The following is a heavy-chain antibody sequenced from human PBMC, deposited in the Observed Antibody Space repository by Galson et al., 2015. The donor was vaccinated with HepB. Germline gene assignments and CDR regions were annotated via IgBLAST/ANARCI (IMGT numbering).Heavy chain of an antibody. V-gene: IGHV2-5*02. Sequence: PALVKPTQTLTLTCTFSGFSLSTSGVGVGWIRQPPGKALEWLALIYWDDDKRYSPSLKSRLTITKDTSKNQVVLTMTNMDPVDTATYYCARHWGSADYWGQGTLVTVSS. CDR3: ARHWGSADY. CDR1: GFSLSTSGVG. D-gene: IGHD7-27*01. CDR2: IYWDDDK. J-gene: IGHJ4*02.